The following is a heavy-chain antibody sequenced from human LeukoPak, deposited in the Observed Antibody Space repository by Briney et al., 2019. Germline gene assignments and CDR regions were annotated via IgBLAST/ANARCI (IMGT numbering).Heavy chain of an antibody. CDR1: EFTFSTYW. CDR3: AREGGDYDDAFDI. J-gene: IGHJ3*02. D-gene: IGHD4-17*01. CDR2: IKSDGSRT. Sequence: GGSLRLSCAASEFTFSTYWMHWVRHAPGKGLVWVSHIKSDGSRTSYADSVRGRFTISRDNAKNTLYLQMNSLRAEDTAVYYCAREGGDYDDAFDIWGEGTMVTVSS. V-gene: IGHV3-74*01.